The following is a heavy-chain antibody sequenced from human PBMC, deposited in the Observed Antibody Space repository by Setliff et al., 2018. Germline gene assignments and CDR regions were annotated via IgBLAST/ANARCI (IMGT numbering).Heavy chain of an antibody. D-gene: IGHD3-22*01. CDR3: VREGVDSRSSTDYRYYMDV. V-gene: IGHV1-69*05. Sequence: SVKVSCKASGGTFNSYAISWVRQAPGQGLEWMGGIIPIFGSANYARKFQGRVTITRDTSASTAYMELSSLRSEDTAVYYCVREGVDSRSSTDYRYYMDVWGKGTTVTVSS. CDR2: IIPIFGSA. J-gene: IGHJ6*03. CDR1: GGTFNSYA.